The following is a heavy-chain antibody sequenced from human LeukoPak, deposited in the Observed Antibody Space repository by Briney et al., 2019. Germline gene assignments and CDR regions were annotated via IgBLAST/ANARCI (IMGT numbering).Heavy chain of an antibody. CDR2: IWYDGSNK. V-gene: IGHV3-33*01. D-gene: IGHD1-26*01. CDR3: ARVAGSNQWELPIDYYYYYYMDV. J-gene: IGHJ6*03. CDR1: GFTFSSYG. Sequence: GGSLRLSCAASGFTFSSYGMHWVRQAPGKGLEWVAVIWYDGSNKYYADSVKGRFTISRDNSKNTLYLQMNSLRAEDTAVYYCARVAGSNQWELPIDYYYYYYMDVWGKGTTVTVSS.